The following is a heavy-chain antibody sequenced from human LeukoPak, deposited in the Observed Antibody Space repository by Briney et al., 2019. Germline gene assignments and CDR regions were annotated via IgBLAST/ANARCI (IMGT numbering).Heavy chain of an antibody. V-gene: IGHV3-30*02. CDR1: GFTFSSYG. CDR2: IRYDGSNK. D-gene: IGHD6-19*01. CDR3: ARGGKIAVVGTRSPQYFHH. J-gene: IGHJ1*01. Sequence: GGSLRLSCAASGFTFSSYGMSWVRQAPGKGLEWVAFIRYDGSNKYYADSVKGRFTISRDNSKHTLYLQMNSLRAEDTAVYYCARGGKIAVVGTRSPQYFHHWGQGTLVTVSS.